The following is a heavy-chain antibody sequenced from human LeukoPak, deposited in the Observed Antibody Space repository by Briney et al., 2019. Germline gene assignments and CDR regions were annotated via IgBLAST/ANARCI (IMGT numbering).Heavy chain of an antibody. V-gene: IGHV1-2*06. Sequence: GASVKVSCKASGYTFTGYDIHWVRQAPGEGLEWMGRISPNSGGTNYAQKFQGRVTLTRDTSISTAYMELSSLRSDDTAVYYCARDSVVSSAWGSGYFDYWGQGTLVTVSS. CDR1: GYTFTGYD. CDR2: ISPNSGGT. CDR3: ARDSVVSSAWGSGYFDY. J-gene: IGHJ4*02. D-gene: IGHD3-22*01.